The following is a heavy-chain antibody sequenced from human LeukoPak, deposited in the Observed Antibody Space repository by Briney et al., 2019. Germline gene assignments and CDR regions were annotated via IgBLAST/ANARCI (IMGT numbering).Heavy chain of an antibody. D-gene: IGHD6-13*01. CDR3: ARGGKQQLVQYYFDY. CDR1: GYTFTGYY. CDR2: INPSGGST. J-gene: IGHJ4*02. Sequence: ASVKVSCKASGYTFTGYYMHWVRQAPGQGLEWMGWINPSGGSTSYAQKFQGRVTMTRDTSTSTVYMELSSLRSEDTAVYYCARGGKQQLVQYYFDYWGQGTLVTVSS. V-gene: IGHV1-46*01.